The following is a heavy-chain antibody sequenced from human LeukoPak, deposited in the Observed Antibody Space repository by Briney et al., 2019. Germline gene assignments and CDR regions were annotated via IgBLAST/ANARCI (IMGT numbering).Heavy chain of an antibody. D-gene: IGHD2-2*01. CDR2: INTNTGNP. J-gene: IGHJ6*04. Sequence: ASVKVSSKASGYTFTSYAMNWVRQAPGQGLEWMGWINTNTGNPTYAQGFTGRFVFSLDTSVSTAYLQICSLKAEDTAVYYCARDGGRRPAASYYYYGMDVWGKGTTVTVSS. V-gene: IGHV7-4-1*01. CDR1: GYTFTSYA. CDR3: ARDGGRRPAASYYYYGMDV.